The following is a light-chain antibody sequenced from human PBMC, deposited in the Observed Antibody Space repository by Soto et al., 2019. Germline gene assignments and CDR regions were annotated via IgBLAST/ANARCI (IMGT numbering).Light chain of an antibody. Sequence: IQMTQSPSSLSAYVGDRFTITCRASQSISTYLNWYQQKPGKAPNLLIFAASSLQSGVPSTFSGSGSGTDFTLTISNLQPEDFATYYCQQSYSTPHTFGQGTRLEIK. CDR1: QSISTY. CDR3: QQSYSTPHT. V-gene: IGKV1-39*01. J-gene: IGKJ5*01. CDR2: AAS.